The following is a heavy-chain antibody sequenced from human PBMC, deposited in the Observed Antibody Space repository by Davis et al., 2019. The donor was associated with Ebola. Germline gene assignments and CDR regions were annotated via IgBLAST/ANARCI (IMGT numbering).Heavy chain of an antibody. D-gene: IGHD1-20*01. CDR1: GGSISSNSYY. Sequence: MPSETLSLTCTVSGGSISSNSYYWAWIRQPPGKGLEWIGTIYYTGSTYYNPSLKSRFTISVDTSKNQFSLKLSSVTAADTAVYYCASHNWNVRGENWFDPWGQGTLVTVSS. CDR3: ASHNWNVRGENWFDP. CDR2: IYYTGST. J-gene: IGHJ5*02. V-gene: IGHV4-39*07.